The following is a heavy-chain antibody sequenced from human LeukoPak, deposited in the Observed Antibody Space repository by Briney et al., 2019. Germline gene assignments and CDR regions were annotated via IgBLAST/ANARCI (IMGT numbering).Heavy chain of an antibody. CDR3: ARGRSMYYFDY. Sequence: SVKVSCKASGGTFSSYAISWVRQALGQGLEWMGGIIPIFGTANYAQKFQGRVTITADESTSTAYMELSSLRSEDTAVYYCARGRSMYYFDYWGQGTLVTVSS. CDR2: IIPIFGTA. CDR1: GGTFSSYA. V-gene: IGHV1-69*13. J-gene: IGHJ4*02.